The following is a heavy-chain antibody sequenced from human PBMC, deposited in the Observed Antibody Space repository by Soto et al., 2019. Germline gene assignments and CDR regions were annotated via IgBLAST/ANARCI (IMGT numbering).Heavy chain of an antibody. J-gene: IGHJ5*02. CDR1: GFTFNDFA. V-gene: IGHV3-9*01. Sequence: EVQLVESGGCLVQPGRSLRLSCAASGFTFNDFAMHWVRQAPGKGLEWVASIDWNGANIAYAASVEGRFTISRDNVKNSLFLQMNSLRAEDTAFYFCARDSGIVAAGRFSFDPRGQGTLVTVSS. D-gene: IGHD6-13*01. CDR3: ARDSGIVAAGRFSFDP. CDR2: IDWNGANI.